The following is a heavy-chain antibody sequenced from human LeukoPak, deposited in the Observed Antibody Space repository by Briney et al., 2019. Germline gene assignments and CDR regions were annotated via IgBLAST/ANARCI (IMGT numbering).Heavy chain of an antibody. D-gene: IGHD3-3*01. J-gene: IGHJ5*02. CDR2: IYTSGST. CDR1: GGSISSYY. Sequence: PWETLSLTCTVSGGSISSYYWSWIRQPAGKGLEWMGRIYTSGSTNYNPSLKSRVTMSVDTSKNQCSLKLSSVTAADTAVYYCARVTSEGDWFDPGGQGTLVTVSS. CDR3: ARVTSEGDWFDP. V-gene: IGHV4-4*07.